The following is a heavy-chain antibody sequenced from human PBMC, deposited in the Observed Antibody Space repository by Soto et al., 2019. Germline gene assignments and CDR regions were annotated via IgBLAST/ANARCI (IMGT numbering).Heavy chain of an antibody. CDR2: ISPYNGNT. D-gene: IGHD6-13*01. CDR1: GYTFTGYF. J-gene: IGHJ2*01. CDR3: ARVPPYSGTWYFDL. V-gene: IGHV1-18*04. Sequence: ASVKVSCKASGYTFTGYFMHWVRQAPGQGLEWMGWISPYNGNTNYAQKVQDRVTMTTDTSTATAHLELRSLRPDDTGIYYCARVPPYSGTWYFDLWGRGTLVTVSS.